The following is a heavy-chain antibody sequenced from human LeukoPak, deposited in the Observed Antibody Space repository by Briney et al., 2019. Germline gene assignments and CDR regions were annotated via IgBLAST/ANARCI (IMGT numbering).Heavy chain of an antibody. D-gene: IGHD4-11*01. CDR1: GFTFSSYS. V-gene: IGHV3-21*01. Sequence: PGGSLRLSCAASGFTFSSYSMNWVRQAPGKGPEWVSSISSSSSYIYYADSVKGRFTISRDNAKNSLYLQMNSLRAEGTAVYYCARIHSNYPFDIWGQGTMVTVSS. J-gene: IGHJ3*02. CDR3: ARIHSNYPFDI. CDR2: ISSSSSYI.